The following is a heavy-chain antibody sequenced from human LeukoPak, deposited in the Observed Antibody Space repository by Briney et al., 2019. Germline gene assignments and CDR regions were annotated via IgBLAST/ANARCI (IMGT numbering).Heavy chain of an antibody. CDR3: ARKRDFDY. CDR1: GFSVSSNY. J-gene: IGHJ4*02. V-gene: IGHV3-53*01. CDR2: INSDGNT. Sequence: PGGSLRLSCAASGFSVSSNYMSWVRQAPGRGLEWVSVINSDGNTYYADSVRGRFTISRDNSKNTLYLQLSSLRVEDTAVYYCARKRDFDYWGQGTLVTVSS.